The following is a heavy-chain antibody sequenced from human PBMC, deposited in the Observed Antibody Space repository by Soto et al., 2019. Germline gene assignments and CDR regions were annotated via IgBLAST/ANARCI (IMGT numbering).Heavy chain of an antibody. CDR2: ISSSSSYI. CDR1: GFTFSSYS. Sequence: GGSLRISCAASGFTFSSYSMNWVRQAPGKGLEWVSSISSSSSYIYYADSVKGRFTISRDNAKNSLYLQMNSLRAEDTAVYYCARVRSGYLDVWGKGTTVTVSS. CDR3: ARVRSGYLDV. J-gene: IGHJ6*03. D-gene: IGHD3-10*01. V-gene: IGHV3-21*01.